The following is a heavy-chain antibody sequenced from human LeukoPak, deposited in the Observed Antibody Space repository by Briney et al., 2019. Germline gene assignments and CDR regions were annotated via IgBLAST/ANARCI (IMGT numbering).Heavy chain of an antibody. Sequence: ETRSLTRHVSAGSITSYYSSWIRQLPGEGLGWVGYIYYSGSTNYNPSLKRRVTISVDTSKNQFSLKLSSVTAADAAVYYCARAQEGWIQLWTGYYYYYMDVWGKGTTVTVSS. CDR2: IYYSGST. J-gene: IGHJ6*03. D-gene: IGHD5-18*01. CDR1: AGSITSYY. V-gene: IGHV4-59*01. CDR3: ARAQEGWIQLWTGYYYYYMDV.